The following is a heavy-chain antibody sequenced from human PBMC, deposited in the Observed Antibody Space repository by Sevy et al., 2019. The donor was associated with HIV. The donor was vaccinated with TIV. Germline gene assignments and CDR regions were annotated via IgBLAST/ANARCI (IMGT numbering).Heavy chain of an antibody. CDR1: GGSISSNY. J-gene: IGHJ4*02. CDR2: IKNSGST. D-gene: IGHD7-27*01. Sequence: SETLSLTCTVSGGSISSNYWNWIRQPPGKGLEWIGYIKNSGSTNYDPSLKSRVTISVDTSKNQFSLKLSSVTAADTAVYYCARLTGDRLYFDYRGQGTLVTVSS. V-gene: IGHV4-59*12. CDR3: ARLTGDRLYFDY.